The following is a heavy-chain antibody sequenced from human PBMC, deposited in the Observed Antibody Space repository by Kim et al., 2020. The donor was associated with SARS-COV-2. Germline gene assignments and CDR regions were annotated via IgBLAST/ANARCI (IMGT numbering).Heavy chain of an antibody. Sequence: SETLSLTCTVSGGSISSSSYYWGWIRQPPGKGLEWIGSIYYSGSTYYNPSLKSRVTISVDTSKNQFSLKLSSVTAADTAVYYCARETHGGYLRWGTYYFDYWGQGTLVTVSS. CDR3: ARETHGGYLRWGTYYFDY. CDR2: IYYSGST. CDR1: GGSISSSSYY. D-gene: IGHD5-12*01. J-gene: IGHJ4*02. V-gene: IGHV4-39*07.